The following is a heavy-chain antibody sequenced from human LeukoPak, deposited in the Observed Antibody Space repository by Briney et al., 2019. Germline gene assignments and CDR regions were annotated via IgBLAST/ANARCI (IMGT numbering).Heavy chain of an antibody. V-gene: IGHV3-30-3*01. CDR1: GFTFSSYA. J-gene: IGHJ4*02. D-gene: IGHD1-26*01. Sequence: GGSLRLSCAASGFTFSSYAMHWVRQAPGKGLEWVAVISYDGSNKYYADSVKGRFTISRDNSKNTLYLQMNSLRAEDTAVYYCAKTGGSYPYWGQGTLVTVSS. CDR2: ISYDGSNK. CDR3: AKTGGSYPY.